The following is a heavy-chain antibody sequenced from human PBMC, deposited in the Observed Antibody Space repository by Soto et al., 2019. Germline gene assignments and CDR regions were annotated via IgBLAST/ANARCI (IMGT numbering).Heavy chain of an antibody. Sequence: GASVKVSCKASGGTFSSYAISWVRQAPGQGLEWMGGIIPIFGTANYAQKFQGRVTITADESTSTAYMELSSLRSEDTAVYYCAFNRGKDGYDDLYYYGMDVWGQGTTVTV. CDR1: GGTFSSYA. D-gene: IGHD5-12*01. J-gene: IGHJ6*02. V-gene: IGHV1-69*13. CDR2: IIPIFGTA. CDR3: AFNRGKDGYDDLYYYGMDV.